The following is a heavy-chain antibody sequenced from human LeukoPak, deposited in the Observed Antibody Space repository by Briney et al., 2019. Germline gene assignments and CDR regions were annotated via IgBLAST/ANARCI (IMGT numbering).Heavy chain of an antibody. CDR3: ARDLGVVTIFGVVPIDY. CDR2: ISAYNGNT. J-gene: IGHJ4*02. CDR1: GYTFTSYG. Sequence: ASVKVSCKASGYTFTSYGISWLRQAPGQGLEWMGWISAYNGNTNYAQKLQGRVTMTTDTSTSTAYMELRSLRSDDTAVYYCARDLGVVTIFGVVPIDYWGQGTLVTVSS. D-gene: IGHD3-3*01. V-gene: IGHV1-18*01.